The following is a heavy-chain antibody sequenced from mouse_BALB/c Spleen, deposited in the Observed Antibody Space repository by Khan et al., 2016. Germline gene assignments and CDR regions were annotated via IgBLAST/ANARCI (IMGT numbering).Heavy chain of an antibody. CDR3: ARGGGDYFDY. V-gene: IGHV9-1*02. J-gene: IGHJ2*01. CDR2: INTNTGEP. Sequence: QSQLVQSGPELKKPGETVKISCKASGYSFTNYGMNWVKQAPGKGLKWMGWINTNTGEPTYVDDFKGRFAFSLETSASTAYLQINNIKNEDMATYFCARGGGDYFDYWGQGTTLKVAS. CDR1: GYSFTNYG.